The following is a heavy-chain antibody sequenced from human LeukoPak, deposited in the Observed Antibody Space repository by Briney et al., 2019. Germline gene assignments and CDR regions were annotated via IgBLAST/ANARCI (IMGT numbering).Heavy chain of an antibody. CDR1: GFTFGSYW. CDR3: TRDPLYGALDS. D-gene: IGHD4-17*01. CDR2: IQPDGSQG. J-gene: IGHJ4*02. Sequence: EPGGSLRLSCVASGFTFGSYWMTWVRQAPGKGLEWVANIQPDGSQGLYVDSVKGRFIISRDNAKKSLYLQMNSLRAEDTAVYYCTRDPLYGALDSWGQGTLVTVSS. V-gene: IGHV3-7*01.